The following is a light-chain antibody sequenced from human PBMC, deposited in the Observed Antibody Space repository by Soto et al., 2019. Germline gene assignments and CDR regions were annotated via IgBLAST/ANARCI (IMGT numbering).Light chain of an antibody. V-gene: IGKV3-20*01. CDR2: DAT. CDR1: QSVTTNY. J-gene: IGKJ2*01. CDR3: QQYGSSPYT. Sequence: IVWTQSAGPLSSSPGERATLSCRSSQSVTTNYVAWYQHKPGQAPRLLIADATSRATGIPDRFSGSGSGQDFTLSISRLEPEYFAVYYGQQYGSSPYTFRQGTKLEI.